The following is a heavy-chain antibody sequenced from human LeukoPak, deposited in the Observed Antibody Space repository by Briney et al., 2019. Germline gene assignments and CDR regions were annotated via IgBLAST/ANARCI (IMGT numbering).Heavy chain of an antibody. CDR2: IATAGDT. J-gene: IGHJ4*02. D-gene: IGHD1-1*01. CDR1: GFTFSSYD. V-gene: IGHV3-13*01. CDR3: ARDRAGTLDY. Sequence: GGSLSLSCAASGFTFSSYDMHWVRQATGKGLEGVSAIATAGDTYYPGSVKGRFTIYRENAKNSLYLQMNSLRAGDTALYYCARDRAGTLDYWGQGTLVTVSS.